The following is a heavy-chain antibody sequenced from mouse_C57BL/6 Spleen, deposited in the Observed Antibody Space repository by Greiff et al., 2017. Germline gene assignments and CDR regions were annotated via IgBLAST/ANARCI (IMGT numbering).Heavy chain of an antibody. D-gene: IGHD3-1*01. Sequence: EVQLQQSGPELVKPGASVKISCKASGYSFTGYYMNWVKQSPEKILEWIGEINPRTGGTTYNQKFKAKATLTVDKSSSTAYMQLKSLTSENSAVYYCAEGTPEGLDYWGQGTTLTVSS. V-gene: IGHV1-42*01. CDR3: AEGTPEGLDY. J-gene: IGHJ2*01. CDR1: GYSFTGYY. CDR2: INPRTGGT.